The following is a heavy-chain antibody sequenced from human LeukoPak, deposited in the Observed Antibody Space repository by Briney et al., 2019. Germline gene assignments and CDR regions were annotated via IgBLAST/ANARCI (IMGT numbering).Heavy chain of an antibody. J-gene: IGHJ6*02. CDR2: IYYSVST. CDR3: ARAGDFWSGYYSYGMDV. CDR1: GGFISSYY. V-gene: IGHV4-59*01. D-gene: IGHD3-3*01. Sequence: SETLSLPCTVSGGFISSYYWSWIRQPPGKGLEWLGYIYYSVSTKYNPSLKSRVTISVDTSKNQFSLKLSSVTAADTAVYYCARAGDFWSGYYSYGMDVWGQGTTVTVSS.